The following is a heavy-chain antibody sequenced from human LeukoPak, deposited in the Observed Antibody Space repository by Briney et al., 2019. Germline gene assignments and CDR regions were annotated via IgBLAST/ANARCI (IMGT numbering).Heavy chain of an antibody. D-gene: IGHD1-1*01. CDR1: GDSVSSNSAA. J-gene: IGHJ6*03. Sequence: SQTLSLTCAISGDSVSSNSAAWNWIRQSPSRGLEWLGRTYYRSKWYNDYAVSVKSRITINPDTSKNQFSLQLNSVTPEDTAVYYCARSGTTTYYYYYYMDVWGKGTTVTVSS. CDR2: TYYRSKWYN. CDR3: ARSGTTTYYYYYYMDV. V-gene: IGHV6-1*01.